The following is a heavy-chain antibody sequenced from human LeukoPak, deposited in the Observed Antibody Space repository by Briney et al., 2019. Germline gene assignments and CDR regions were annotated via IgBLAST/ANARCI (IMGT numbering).Heavy chain of an antibody. V-gene: IGHV4-4*08. CDR3: ASGGYCSSTSCFALYYYMDV. CDR1: GGSISSYY. J-gene: IGHJ6*03. CDR2: IYTSGSA. D-gene: IGHD2-2*01. Sequence: PSETLSLTCTVSGGSISSYYWSWIRQPPGKGLEWIGRIYTSGSANYNPSLKSRVTISVDTSKNQFSLKLSFVTAADTAVYYCASGGYCSSTSCFALYYYMDVWGKGTTVTVSS.